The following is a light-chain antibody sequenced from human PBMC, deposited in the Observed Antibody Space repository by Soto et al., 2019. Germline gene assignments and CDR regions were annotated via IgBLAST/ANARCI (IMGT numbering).Light chain of an antibody. Sequence: DIQMTQSPSSLSASVGDRVTITCRASQNISNYLNWYQQKPGKAPKLLIYAASSLQSGVPSRFSGSGSGTDFTLTISSLQPEDSATYYCQQSYSTPYTFGQGTKLEIK. J-gene: IGKJ2*01. CDR1: QNISNY. CDR3: QQSYSTPYT. CDR2: AAS. V-gene: IGKV1-39*01.